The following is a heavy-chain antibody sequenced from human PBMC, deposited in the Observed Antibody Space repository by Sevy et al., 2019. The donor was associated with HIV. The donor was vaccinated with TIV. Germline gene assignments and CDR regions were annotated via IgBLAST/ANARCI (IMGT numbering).Heavy chain of an antibody. CDR2: IYYSGST. CDR1: GGSISSGDYY. D-gene: IGHD2-2*01. CDR3: ARDSYCSSTSCYSYYYYGMDV. Sequence: SETLSLTCTVSGGSISSGDYYWSWIRQPPGKGLEWIGYIYYSGSTYYNPSLKSRVTISVDTSKNQSSLKLSSVTAADTAVYYCARDSYCSSTSCYSYYYYGMDVWGQGTTVTVSS. V-gene: IGHV4-30-4*01. J-gene: IGHJ6*02.